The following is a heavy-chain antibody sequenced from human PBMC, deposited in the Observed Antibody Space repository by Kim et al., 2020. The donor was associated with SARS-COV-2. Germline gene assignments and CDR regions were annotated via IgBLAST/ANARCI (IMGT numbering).Heavy chain of an antibody. CDR1: GYTFTSYD. V-gene: IGHV1-8*01. CDR2: MNPNSGNT. D-gene: IGHD3-22*01. J-gene: IGHJ5*02. CDR3: ARGQVIEYYYDSSGYYKEVRSFWFDP. Sequence: ASVKVSCKASGYTFTSYDINWVRQATGQGLEWMGWMNPNSGNTGYAQKFQGRVTMTRNTSISTAYMELSSLRSEDTAVYYCARGQVIEYYYDSSGYYKEVRSFWFDPWGQGTLVTVSS.